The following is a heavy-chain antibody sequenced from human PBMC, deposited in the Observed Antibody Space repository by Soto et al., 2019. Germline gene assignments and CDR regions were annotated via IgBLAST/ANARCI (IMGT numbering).Heavy chain of an antibody. Sequence: SETLSLTCTVSGDSISSSSYYWGWIRQPPGKGLEWIGSIYYSGSTYYNPSLKSRVTISVDTSKNQFSLKLSSVTAADTAVYYCARRNIGGYSYDFFYYWGQGTLVTVSS. D-gene: IGHD5-18*01. J-gene: IGHJ4*02. CDR2: IYYSGST. V-gene: IGHV4-39*01. CDR1: GDSISSSSYY. CDR3: ARRNIGGYSYDFFYY.